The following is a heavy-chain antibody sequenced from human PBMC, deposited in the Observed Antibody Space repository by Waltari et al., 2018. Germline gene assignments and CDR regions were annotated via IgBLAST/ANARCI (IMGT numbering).Heavy chain of an antibody. D-gene: IGHD3-22*01. J-gene: IGHJ3*02. Sequence: EVQLLESGGGLVQPGGSLRLSCAASGFTFSSYALSWVRQAPGKGLEWVSAISGSGGSTYYADSVKGRFTISRDNSKNTLYLQMNSLRAEDTAVYYCAKTIVVVNDAFDIWGQGTMVTVSS. CDR3: AKTIVVVNDAFDI. V-gene: IGHV3-23*01. CDR1: GFTFSSYA. CDR2: ISGSGGST.